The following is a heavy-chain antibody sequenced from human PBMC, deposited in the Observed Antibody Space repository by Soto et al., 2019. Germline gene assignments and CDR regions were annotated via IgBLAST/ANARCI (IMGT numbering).Heavy chain of an antibody. Sequence: GESLKISCKGSGYRFTSYWIAWVRQLPGKGLDFMGIIYPGGFDTRYNPSFQGQVTISVDNSISTAYLQWSSLKAPDTAMYFCARGYNSLFSIHPYYFYLWGQGTLVTVSS. D-gene: IGHD6-13*01. V-gene: IGHV5-51*01. J-gene: IGHJ4*02. CDR3: ARGYNSLFSIHPYYFYL. CDR1: GYRFTSYW. CDR2: IYPGGFDT.